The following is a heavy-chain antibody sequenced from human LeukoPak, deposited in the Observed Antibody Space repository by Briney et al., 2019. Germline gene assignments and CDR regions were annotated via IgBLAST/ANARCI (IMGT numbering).Heavy chain of an antibody. J-gene: IGHJ6*02. D-gene: IGHD5-18*01. Sequence: GGSLRLSCAASGFTLRAYTMTWVRQAPGKGLEWVSSISSSSTYISNVDSVKGRFTISRDNAKNSLYLQMNSLRAEDTAVYYCARDRVDTVVSAPNFHYGMDVWGQGTTVTVTS. CDR3: ARDRVDTVVSAPNFHYGMDV. CDR1: GFTLRAYT. V-gene: IGHV3-21*01. CDR2: ISSSSTYI.